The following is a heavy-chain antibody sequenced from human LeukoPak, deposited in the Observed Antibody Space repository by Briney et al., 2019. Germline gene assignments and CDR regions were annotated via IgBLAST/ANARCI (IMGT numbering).Heavy chain of an antibody. J-gene: IGHJ4*02. CDR2: INPNSGGT. D-gene: IGHD2-2*01. CDR3: ARGTGTTGKRSSTSHIDY. Sequence: GASEKVSCKASGYTFTGYYVHWVRHAPGQGLEWMGWINPNSGGTNYAQRFQGRVTMTRDTSISTAYMELSRLRSDDTAVYYCARGTGTTGKRSSTSHIDYWGQGTLVTVSS. CDR1: GYTFTGYY. V-gene: IGHV1-2*02.